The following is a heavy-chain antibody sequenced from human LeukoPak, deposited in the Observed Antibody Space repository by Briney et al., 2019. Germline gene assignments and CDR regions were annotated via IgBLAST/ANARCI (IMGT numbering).Heavy chain of an antibody. D-gene: IGHD1-26*01. CDR1: GFTFSSYS. J-gene: IGHJ4*02. Sequence: GGSLRLSCAASGFTFSSYSMNWVRQAPGKGLEWVSSISSSSSYIYYADSVKGRFTISRDNAKNSLYLQMNSLRAEDAAVYYCARAHSGSSLFDYWGQGTLVTVSS. CDR3: ARAHSGSSLFDY. CDR2: ISSSSSYI. V-gene: IGHV3-21*01.